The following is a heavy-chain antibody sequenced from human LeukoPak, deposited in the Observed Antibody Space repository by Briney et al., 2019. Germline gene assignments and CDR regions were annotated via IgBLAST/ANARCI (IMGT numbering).Heavy chain of an antibody. D-gene: IGHD2/OR15-2a*01. V-gene: IGHV4-38-2*01. CDR3: ASGPYFPSLDY. CDR2: IHHTGST. Sequence: SETLSLTCAVSGYPISGGYYWGWIRQPPGKGLEWIGTIHHTGSTFYNPSLKSRVTISVDTSKNQFSLRLSSVTAADTTVHYCASGPYFPSLDYWGQGTLVTVSS. CDR1: GYPISGGYY. J-gene: IGHJ4*02.